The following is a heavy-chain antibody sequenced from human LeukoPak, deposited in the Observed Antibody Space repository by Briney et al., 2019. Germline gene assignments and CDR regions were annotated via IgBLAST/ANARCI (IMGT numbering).Heavy chain of an antibody. D-gene: IGHD4-17*01. V-gene: IGHV4-39*02. Sequence: KPSETLSLTCTVSGGSIRSSSYYWGWIRQPPGKGLEWIGSIYYSGSTYYNPSLKSRVTISVDTSKNQFSLKLSSVTAADTAVYYCAREDYGDYSYYYYYGMDVWGQGTTVTVSS. CDR3: AREDYGDYSYYYYYGMDV. CDR2: IYYSGST. J-gene: IGHJ6*02. CDR1: GGSIRSSSYY.